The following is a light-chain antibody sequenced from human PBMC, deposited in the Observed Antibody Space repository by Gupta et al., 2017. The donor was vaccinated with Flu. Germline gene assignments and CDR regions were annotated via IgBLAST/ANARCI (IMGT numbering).Light chain of an antibody. J-gene: IGKJ3*01. CDR2: GAS. Sequence: TLSLSPGERAPLSCRASQIVTTNNVAWYQQKPGQPPRLLIWGASSRATGIPDRFSGSGYGTDFTLTISRLEPEDFAVYYCQLYGGLPPVTFGHGTRVDFK. V-gene: IGKV3-20*01. CDR1: QIVTTNN. CDR3: QLYGGLPPVT.